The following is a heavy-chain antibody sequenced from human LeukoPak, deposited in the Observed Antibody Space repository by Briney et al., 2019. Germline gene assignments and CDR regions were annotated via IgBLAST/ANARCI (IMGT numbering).Heavy chain of an antibody. CDR2: ISSSGSTI. J-gene: IGHJ4*02. V-gene: IGHV3-48*03. Sequence: HPGGSLRLSCAASGFTFSSYEMNWVRQAPGKGLEWVSYISSSGSTIYYADSVKGRFTISRDNSKNTLYLQMNSLRAEDTAVYYCAKDRIYYDSSGPFDYWGQGTLVTVSS. D-gene: IGHD3-22*01. CDR3: AKDRIYYDSSGPFDY. CDR1: GFTFSSYE.